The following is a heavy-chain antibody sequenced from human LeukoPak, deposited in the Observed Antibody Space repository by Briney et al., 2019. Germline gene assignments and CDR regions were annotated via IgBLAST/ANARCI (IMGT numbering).Heavy chain of an antibody. CDR3: ARQALASAGNISDY. V-gene: IGHV3-23*01. J-gene: IGHJ4*02. CDR2: ISSDGGSS. Sequence: PGGSLRLSCAASGFTFSIYAMNWVRQAPGKGLEWVSTISSDGGSSYYADSVKGRFTISRDNPKNTLYLQMNSLRAEDTAVYYCARQALASAGNISDYWGQGTLVTVSS. CDR1: GFTFSIYA. D-gene: IGHD6-13*01.